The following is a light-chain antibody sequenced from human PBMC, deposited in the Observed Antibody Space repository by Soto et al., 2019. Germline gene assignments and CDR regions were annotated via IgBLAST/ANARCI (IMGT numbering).Light chain of an antibody. Sequence: QPVLTQPPSVSGAPGQRVTISCTGSSSNIGSTYDVQWYQQLPGTAPKLLIHGNTDRPSGVPDRFSGSKSGTSASLAITGRQADAEADYYCQSYDDSLSVHYVFGTGTKLTVL. V-gene: IGLV1-40*01. CDR1: SSNIGSTYD. CDR2: GNT. J-gene: IGLJ1*01. CDR3: QSYDDSLSVHYV.